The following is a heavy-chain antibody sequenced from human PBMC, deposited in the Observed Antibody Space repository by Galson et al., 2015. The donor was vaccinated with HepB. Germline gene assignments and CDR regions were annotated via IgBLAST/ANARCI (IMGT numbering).Heavy chain of an antibody. CDR1: GFSFSDYY. CDR2: ISSSGTYT. Sequence: SLRLSCAASGFSFSDYYMSWIRQAPGKGLEWVSYISSSGTYTKDADSVKGRFIISRDNAKNSLYLQMNSLRTEDTAVYYCARTGQEAFWSGYFYWFDPWGQGTLVTVSS. J-gene: IGHJ5*02. CDR3: ARTGQEAFWSGYFYWFDP. V-gene: IGHV3-11*06. D-gene: IGHD3-3*01.